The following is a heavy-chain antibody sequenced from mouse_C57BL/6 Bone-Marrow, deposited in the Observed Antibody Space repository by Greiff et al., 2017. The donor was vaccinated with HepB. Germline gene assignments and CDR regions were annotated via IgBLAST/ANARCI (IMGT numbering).Heavy chain of an antibody. Sequence: EVQLQQSGPELVKPGASVKISCKASGYTFTDYYMNWVKQSHGKSLEWIGDINPNNGGTSYNQKFKGKATLTVDKSSSTAYMELRSLTSEDSAVYYCARGGSSGYGAMDYWGQGTSVTVSS. CDR3: ARGGSSGYGAMDY. CDR1: GYTFTDYY. J-gene: IGHJ4*01. V-gene: IGHV1-26*01. D-gene: IGHD3-2*02. CDR2: INPNNGGT.